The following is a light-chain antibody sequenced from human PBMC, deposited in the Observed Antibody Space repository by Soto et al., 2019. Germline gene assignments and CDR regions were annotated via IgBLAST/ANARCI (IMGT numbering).Light chain of an antibody. Sequence: QSVLTQPASVSGSPGQSITISCTGNNSDVGNYDLVSWYEHHPGKAPRLIIYEVTKRPSGGSDRFSGSKSGNTASLTISGLQAEDEGDYYCSSYAGSTKVVFGGGTKVTVL. CDR3: SSYAGSTKVV. V-gene: IGLV2-23*02. CDR2: EVT. CDR1: NSDVGNYDL. J-gene: IGLJ3*02.